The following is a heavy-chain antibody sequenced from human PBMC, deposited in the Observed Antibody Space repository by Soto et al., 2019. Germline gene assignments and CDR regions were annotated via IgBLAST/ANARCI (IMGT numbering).Heavy chain of an antibody. D-gene: IGHD5-18*01. CDR3: ARASVPAHSFGINTWLDP. CDR2: MSTYNDER. CDR1: GYSFSDYG. V-gene: IGHV1-18*04. J-gene: IGHJ5*02. Sequence: QFHLVQSGADLKKPGDSGKVSCKTSGYSFSDYGINWVRQAPGQGLQWMGWMSTYNDEREYAENLQGRVTMTTDKFTSTAFLEVRSQRSDDTVVYYCARASVPAHSFGINTWLDPWGQGTLVTVSS.